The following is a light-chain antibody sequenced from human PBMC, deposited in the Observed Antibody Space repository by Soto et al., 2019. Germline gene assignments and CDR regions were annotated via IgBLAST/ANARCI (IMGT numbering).Light chain of an antibody. CDR3: CSFADFTYV. Sequence: QSVLAQPASVSGSPGQSITISCTGTSSDIGSYDLVSWYQQHPDTAPKLIIYEVTRRPSGVSTRFSGSKSGNTASLTIYGLQAVDEADYYCCSFADFTYVFGTGTKVTVL. J-gene: IGLJ1*01. CDR1: SSDIGSYDL. CDR2: EVT. V-gene: IGLV2-23*02.